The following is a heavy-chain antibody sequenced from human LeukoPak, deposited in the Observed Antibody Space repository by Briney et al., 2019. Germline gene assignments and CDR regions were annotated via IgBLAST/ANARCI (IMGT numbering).Heavy chain of an antibody. CDR3: ARVTSGGSGSYSWFDP. CDR1: GGTISSGGYY. V-gene: IGHV4-31*03. D-gene: IGHD3-10*01. J-gene: IGHJ5*02. CDR2: IYYSGST. Sequence: AQTLSLTCTVSGGTISSGGYYWSWIRQHPGKGLEWIGYIYYSGSTYYNPSLKSRVTISVDTSKNQFSLKLSSATAADTAVYYCARVTSGGSGSYSWFDPWGQGTLVTVSS.